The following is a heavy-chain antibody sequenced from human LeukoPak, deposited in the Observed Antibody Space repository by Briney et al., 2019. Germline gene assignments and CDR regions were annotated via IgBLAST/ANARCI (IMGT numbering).Heavy chain of an antibody. J-gene: IGHJ4*02. CDR1: GFIFGNYA. Sequence: GGSLRLSCAAPGFIFGNYAIHWVRQAPGKGLEWVSLISGDGGSIFYADSVKGRFTISRDNSKNSLSLQMSSLRSEDTALYYCARESETSGWYDYWGQGTLVTVPS. CDR2: ISGDGGSI. CDR3: ARESETSGWYDY. D-gene: IGHD6-19*01. V-gene: IGHV3-43*02.